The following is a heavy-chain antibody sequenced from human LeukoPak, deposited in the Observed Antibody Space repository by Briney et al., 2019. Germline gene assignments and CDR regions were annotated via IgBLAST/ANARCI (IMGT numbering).Heavy chain of an antibody. D-gene: IGHD4-17*01. V-gene: IGHV3-11*01. CDR2: ISSSGSTI. J-gene: IGHJ4*02. CDR3: AKGADYGDYGGTYYFDY. CDR1: GFTFSDYY. Sequence: GGSLRLSCAASGFTFSDYYMSWIRQAPGKGLEWLSYISSSGSTIYYADSVKGRFTISRDNAKNSLYLQMNSLRAEDTAMYYCAKGADYGDYGGTYYFDYWGQGTLVTVSS.